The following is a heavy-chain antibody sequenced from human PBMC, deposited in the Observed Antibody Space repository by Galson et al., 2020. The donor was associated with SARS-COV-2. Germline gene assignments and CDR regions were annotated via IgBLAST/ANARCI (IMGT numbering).Heavy chain of an antibody. CDR3: ARLPAAYCGGDCRGAFDY. CDR1: GDSITSSHYY. CDR2: IFYTGTT. Sequence: SETLSLTCTVSGDSITSSHYYWGWIRQPPGKGLESIGTIFYTGTTDYNPSLKSRVAISRDTSKNQFSLLLTSVTAADTAVYYCARLPAAYCGGDCRGAFDYWGQGALVTVSS. D-gene: IGHD2-21*02. V-gene: IGHV4-39*01. J-gene: IGHJ4*02.